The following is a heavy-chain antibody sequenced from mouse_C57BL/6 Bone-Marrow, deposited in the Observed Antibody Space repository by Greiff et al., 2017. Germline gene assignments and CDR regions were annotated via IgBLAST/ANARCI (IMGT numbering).Heavy chain of an antibody. CDR2: INPNNGGT. J-gene: IGHJ2*01. V-gene: IGHV1-22*01. Sequence: EVKLMESGPELVKPGASVKMSCKASGYTFTDYNMHWVKQSHGKSLEWIGYINPNNGGTSYNQKFKGKATLSVNKSSSTAYMERRSLTSEDSAVYYCAREISTGGYWGQGTTLTVSS. D-gene: IGHD1-1*01. CDR3: AREISTGGY. CDR1: GYTFTDYN.